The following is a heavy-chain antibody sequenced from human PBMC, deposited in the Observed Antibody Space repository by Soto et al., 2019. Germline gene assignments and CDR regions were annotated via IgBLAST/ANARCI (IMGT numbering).Heavy chain of an antibody. Sequence: GGSVKLSCAASVFTFSSYAMHWVRQTPGKGLEWVAVLWFDGRYKYYAADVKGSFTIYRDNGKNTVFLQMHSLRDEATAVYYCARSETIAAAGPGWFDPWGQGTLVTVSS. CDR3: ARSETIAAAGPGWFDP. CDR2: LWFDGRYK. V-gene: IGHV3-33*01. CDR1: VFTFSSYA. D-gene: IGHD6-13*01. J-gene: IGHJ5*02.